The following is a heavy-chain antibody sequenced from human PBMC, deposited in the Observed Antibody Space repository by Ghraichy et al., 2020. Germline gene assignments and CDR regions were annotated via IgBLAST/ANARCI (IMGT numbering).Heavy chain of an antibody. V-gene: IGHV3-66*01. CDR2: TYSDGNT. Sequence: GGSLRLTCAASGLSVSGNYMRWVRQAPGKGLEWVSLTYSDGNTDYADSVKGRFTISRDSSKNTVYLQMSSLRAEDTAVYYCARDRMYDASGYYFYYYGMDVWGQGTTVTVSS. CDR3: ARDRMYDASGYYFYYYGMDV. CDR1: GLSVSGNY. J-gene: IGHJ6*02. D-gene: IGHD3-22*01.